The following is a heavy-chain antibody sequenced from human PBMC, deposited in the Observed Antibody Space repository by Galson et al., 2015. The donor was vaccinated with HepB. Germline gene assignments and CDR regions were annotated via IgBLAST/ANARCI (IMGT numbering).Heavy chain of an antibody. Sequence: SLRLSCAASGFTFSSYSMNWVRQAPGKGLEWVSYISSSGSTIYYADSVKGRFTISRDNAKNSLYLQMNSLRDEDTAVYYCARAPYYDFWSGYPYGMDVWGQGTTVTVSS. V-gene: IGHV3-48*02. D-gene: IGHD3-3*01. CDR1: GFTFSSYS. CDR3: ARAPYYDFWSGYPYGMDV. J-gene: IGHJ6*02. CDR2: ISSSGSTI.